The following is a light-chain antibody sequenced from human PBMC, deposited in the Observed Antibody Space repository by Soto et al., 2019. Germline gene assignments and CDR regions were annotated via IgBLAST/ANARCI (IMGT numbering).Light chain of an antibody. CDR3: LQDYNYPRT. V-gene: IGKV1-6*01. J-gene: IGKJ1*01. CDR2: VAS. Sequence: ATQMAQSPSSLSASVGDRVTITCRASQAIRNDLAWYQQKPGKAPKLLIYVASSLQSGVPSRFSGRGSGTEFTLTISSLQPEDFATYYCLQDYNYPRTFGQGTKVEIK. CDR1: QAIRND.